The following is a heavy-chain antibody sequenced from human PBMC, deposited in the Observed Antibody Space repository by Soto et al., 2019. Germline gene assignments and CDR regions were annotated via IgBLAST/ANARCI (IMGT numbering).Heavy chain of an antibody. D-gene: IGHD7-27*01. J-gene: IGHJ5*02. V-gene: IGHV4-30-2*01. Sequence: NWVRQAPGKGLEWIGYIYHSGSTYYNPSLKSRVTISVDRSKNQFSLKLSSVTAADTAVYYCARVPGPWGQGTLVTVSS. CDR3: ARVPGP. CDR2: IYHSGST.